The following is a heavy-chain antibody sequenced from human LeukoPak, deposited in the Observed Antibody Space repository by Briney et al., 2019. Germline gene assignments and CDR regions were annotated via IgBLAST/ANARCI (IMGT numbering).Heavy chain of an antibody. CDR1: GDSFTNYW. CDR3: ASLDCSTTSCRFDP. V-gene: IGHV5-51*01. CDR2: IYPGDSDT. J-gene: IGHJ5*02. Sequence: GESLKISCRGSGDSFTNYWIGWVRQVSGKVLEWMGIIYPGDSDTRYSPSFQGQVTISADKSISTAYLQWSSLQASDTAMYYCASLDCSTTSCRFDPWGQGTLVTVYS. D-gene: IGHD2-2*01.